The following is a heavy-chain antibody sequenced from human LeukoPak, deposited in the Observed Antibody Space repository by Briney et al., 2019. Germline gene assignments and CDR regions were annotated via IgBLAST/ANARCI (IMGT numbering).Heavy chain of an antibody. J-gene: IGHJ4*02. Sequence: GGSLRLSCAASGFTFDDYAMHWGRQAPGKGLEWVSLISGDGGSTYYADSVKGRFTISRDNSKNSLYLQMNSLRTEDTALYYCAKDPYYYDSSGYYYPDYWGQGTLVTVSS. CDR2: ISGDGGST. D-gene: IGHD3-22*01. CDR3: AKDPYYYDSSGYYYPDY. V-gene: IGHV3-43*02. CDR1: GFTFDDYA.